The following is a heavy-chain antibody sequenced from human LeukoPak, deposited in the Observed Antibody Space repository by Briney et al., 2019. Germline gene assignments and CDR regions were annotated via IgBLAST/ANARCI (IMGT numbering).Heavy chain of an antibody. D-gene: IGHD3-16*01. Sequence: GGSLRLSCAASGFTFSSYAMSWVRQAPGKGLEWVSAISGSGDSTYYADSVKGRFTISRDNSKNTVYLQMNSLRAEDTAVYYCVRGETVMLPPDYWGQGTLVTVSS. J-gene: IGHJ4*02. CDR1: GFTFSSYA. CDR3: VRGETVMLPPDY. V-gene: IGHV3-23*01. CDR2: ISGSGDST.